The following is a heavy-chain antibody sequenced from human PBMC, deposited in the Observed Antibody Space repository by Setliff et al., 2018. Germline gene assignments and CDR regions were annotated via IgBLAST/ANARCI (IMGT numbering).Heavy chain of an antibody. CDR2: IYYSGST. CDR3: ARHKSNGSGSYPSLYMDV. J-gene: IGHJ6*03. V-gene: IGHV4-39*01. Sequence: SETLSLTCRVSGGSISSGNYYWGLIRQPPGKGLEWVATIYYSGSTYSNSSLKSRLIISVDAPDNQFSVKLSSVTAADTAVYYCARHKSNGSGSYPSLYMDVWGKGIMGTAP. CDR1: GGSISSGNYY. D-gene: IGHD3-10*01.